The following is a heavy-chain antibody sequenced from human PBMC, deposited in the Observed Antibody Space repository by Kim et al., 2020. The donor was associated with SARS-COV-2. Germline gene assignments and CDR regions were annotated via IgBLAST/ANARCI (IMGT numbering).Heavy chain of an antibody. CDR3: ARAPAGYCSSTSCYGAFDI. J-gene: IGHJ3*02. CDR1: GFTFSSYA. D-gene: IGHD2-2*01. V-gene: IGHV3-30*04. Sequence: GGSLRLSCAASGFTFSSYAMHWVRQAPGKGLEWVAVISYDGSNKYYADSVKGRFTISRDNSKNTLYLQMNILRAEDTAVYYCARAPAGYCSSTSCYGAFDIWGQGTMVTVSS. CDR2: ISYDGSNK.